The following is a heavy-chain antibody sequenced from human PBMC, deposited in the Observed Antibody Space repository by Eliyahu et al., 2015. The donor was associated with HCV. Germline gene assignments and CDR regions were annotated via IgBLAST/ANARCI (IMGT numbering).Heavy chain of an antibody. CDR3: AKDLGDGSGSPSLYYYYGLDV. D-gene: IGHD3-10*01. Sequence: EVLLVESGGGLVQPGRSLRLSCGASGFRFEDXGXHWVRQTPGKGLEWVAGMSWNSHNVAYADSVKGRFTISRDNAKNSMYLQMNSLRAEDTAVYYCAKDLGDGSGSPSLYYYYGLDVWGQGTTVTVSS. CDR1: GFRFEDXG. CDR2: MSWNSHNV. J-gene: IGHJ6*02. V-gene: IGHV3-9*01.